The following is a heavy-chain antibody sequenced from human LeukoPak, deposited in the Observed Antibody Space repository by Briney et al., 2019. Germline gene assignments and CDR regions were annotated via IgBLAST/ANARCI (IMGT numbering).Heavy chain of an antibody. CDR3: ARDGHRRYHYDSSGREDAFDI. J-gene: IGHJ3*02. CDR2: INPSGGST. V-gene: IGHV1-46*01. D-gene: IGHD3-22*01. CDR1: GYTFTNYY. Sequence: ASVKVSCKASGYTFTNYYIHWVRQAPGQGLECMGIINPSGGSTSYAQKFQGRVTMTRDTSISTAYMELSRLRSDDTAVYYCARDGHRRYHYDSSGREDAFDIWGQGTMVTVSS.